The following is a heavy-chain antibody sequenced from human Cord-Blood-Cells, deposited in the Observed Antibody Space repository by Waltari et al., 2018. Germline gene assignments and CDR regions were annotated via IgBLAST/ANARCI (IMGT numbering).Heavy chain of an antibody. V-gene: IGHV3-30*04. CDR1: GFTFSSYA. CDR3: ARYPSWYDAFDI. J-gene: IGHJ3*02. CDR2: ISYDGSNK. D-gene: IGHD6-13*01. Sequence: QVQLVESGGGVVQPGRSLRLSCAASGFTFSSYAMRWVRQAPGKGLEWVAVISYDGSNKYYADSVKGRFTISRDNSKNTLYLQMNSLRAEDTAVYYCARYPSWYDAFDIWGQGTMVTVSS.